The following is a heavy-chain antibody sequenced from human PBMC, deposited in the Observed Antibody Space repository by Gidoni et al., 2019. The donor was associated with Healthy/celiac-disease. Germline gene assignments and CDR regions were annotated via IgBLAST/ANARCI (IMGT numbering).Heavy chain of an antibody. D-gene: IGHD4-17*01. Sequence: QVQLQESGPGLVKPSQTLSLTCTVSGGSISSGSYYWSWIRQPAGTGLEWIGRIYTSGSTNYNPSLKSRVTISVDTSKNQFSLKLSSVTAADTAVYYCARGDDYGDYDYWGQGTLVTVSS. CDR2: IYTSGST. J-gene: IGHJ4*02. CDR3: ARGDDYGDYDY. CDR1: GGSISSGSYY. V-gene: IGHV4-61*02.